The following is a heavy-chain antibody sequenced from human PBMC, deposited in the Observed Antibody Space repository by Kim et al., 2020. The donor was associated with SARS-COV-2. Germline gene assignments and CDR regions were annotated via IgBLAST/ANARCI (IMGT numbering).Heavy chain of an antibody. Sequence: SETLSLTCAVYGGSFSGYYWSWIRQPPGKGLEWIGEINHSGSTNYNPSLKSRVTISVDTSKNQFSLKLSSVTAADTAVYYCATAVAGTGGLFYYWGQGTLVTVSS. CDR2: INHSGST. CDR1: GGSFSGYY. D-gene: IGHD6-19*01. J-gene: IGHJ4*02. CDR3: ATAVAGTGGLFYY. V-gene: IGHV4-34*01.